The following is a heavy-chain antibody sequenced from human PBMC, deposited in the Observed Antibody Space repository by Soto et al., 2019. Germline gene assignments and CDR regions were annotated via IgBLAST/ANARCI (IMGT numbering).Heavy chain of an antibody. CDR2: ISGSAGST. CDR3: AKEEGSTWYPTDY. Sequence: LRLSCTASGFTFSDYAMTWVRQAPGKGLEWVSVISGSAGSTFYADSVKGRFTIYRDNFKNTLYLQMNSLRAEDTAVYYCAKEEGSTWYPTDYWGQGTLVTVSS. J-gene: IGHJ4*02. D-gene: IGHD6-13*01. V-gene: IGHV3-23*01. CDR1: GFTFSDYA.